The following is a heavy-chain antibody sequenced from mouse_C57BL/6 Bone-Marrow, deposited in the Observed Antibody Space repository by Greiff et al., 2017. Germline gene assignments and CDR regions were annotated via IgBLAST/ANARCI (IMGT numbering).Heavy chain of an antibody. CDR3: ARERVYFDD. J-gene: IGHJ2*01. CDR2: ISDGGSYT. Sequence: EVKLMESGGGLVKPGGSLKLSCAASGFTFSSYAMSWVRQTPEKRLEWVATISDGGSYTYYPDNVKGRFTISRDNAKNNLYLQMSHLKSEDTAMYYCARERVYFDDWGQGTTLTVSS. CDR1: GFTFSSYA. V-gene: IGHV5-4*01.